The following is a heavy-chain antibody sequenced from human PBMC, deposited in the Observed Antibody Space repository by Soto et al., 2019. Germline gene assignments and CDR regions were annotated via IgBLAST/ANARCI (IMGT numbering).Heavy chain of an antibody. J-gene: IGHJ4*02. CDR3: AREVKDYYDSSGYYLFDY. Sequence: ASVKVSCKASGYTFTGYYMHWVRQAPGQGLEWMGWINPNSGGTNYAQKFQGWVTMTRDTSISTAYMELSRLRPDDTAVYYCAREVKDYYDSSGYYLFDYWGQGTLVTVSS. CDR2: INPNSGGT. CDR1: GYTFTGYY. D-gene: IGHD3-22*01. V-gene: IGHV1-2*04.